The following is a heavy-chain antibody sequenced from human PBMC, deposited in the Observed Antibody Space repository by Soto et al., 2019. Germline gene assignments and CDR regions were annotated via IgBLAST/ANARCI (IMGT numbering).Heavy chain of an antibody. J-gene: IGHJ4*02. CDR3: ARHVGYSYGRIDY. CDR1: GGSFSGYY. CDR2: IYYSGIT. Sequence: PSETLSLTCAVYGGSFSGYYWGWIRQPPGKGLEWIGSIYYSGITYYNPSLKSRVTISVDTSNNRFSLKLTSVTAADTAVFYCARHVGYSYGRIDYWGQGTLVTVSS. V-gene: IGHV4-39*02. D-gene: IGHD5-18*01.